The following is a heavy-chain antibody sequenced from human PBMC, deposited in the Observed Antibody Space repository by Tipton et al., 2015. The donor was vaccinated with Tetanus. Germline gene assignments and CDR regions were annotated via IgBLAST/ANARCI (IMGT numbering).Heavy chain of an antibody. CDR2: ISKSSSPI. CDR1: GSSFSTEN. Sequence: SLRLSCVDSGSSFSTENMNWVRQAPGKGLEWLAYISKSSSPIFYAASVKGRLTISRDNAKNSLYLQMNSLRDEDTAVYYCAREADCSGGSCFSGDFDNWGQGTQVTVSS. D-gene: IGHD2-15*01. CDR3: AREADCSGGSCFSGDFDN. J-gene: IGHJ4*02. V-gene: IGHV3-48*02.